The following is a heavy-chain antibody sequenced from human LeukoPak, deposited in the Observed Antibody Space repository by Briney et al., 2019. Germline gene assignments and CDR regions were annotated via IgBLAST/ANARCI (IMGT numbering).Heavy chain of an antibody. CDR3: AREGPKRGDPSGDSRPFDP. Sequence: ASVKVSCKASGYTFTGYYMHWVRQAPRQGLEWMGRINPNSGGTNYAQKFQGRVTMTRDTSISTAYMELSRLRSDDTAVYYCAREGPKRGDPSGDSRPFDPWGQGTLVTVSS. D-gene: IGHD2-21*02. J-gene: IGHJ5*02. V-gene: IGHV1-2*06. CDR2: INPNSGGT. CDR1: GYTFTGYY.